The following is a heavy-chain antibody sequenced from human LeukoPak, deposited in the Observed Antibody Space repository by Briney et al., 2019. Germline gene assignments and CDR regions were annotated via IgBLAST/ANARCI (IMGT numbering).Heavy chain of an antibody. CDR1: GFTFSDYY. V-gene: IGHV3-11*04. CDR3: ARRRYSGSRDY. CDR2: ISSSGSTI. D-gene: IGHD1-26*01. Sequence: GGSLRLSCAASGFTFSDYYMSWIRQAPGKGLEWVSYISSSGSTIYYADSVKGRFTISRDNAKNSLYRRMNSLRAEDTAVYYCARRRYSGSRDYWGQGTLVTVSS. J-gene: IGHJ4*02.